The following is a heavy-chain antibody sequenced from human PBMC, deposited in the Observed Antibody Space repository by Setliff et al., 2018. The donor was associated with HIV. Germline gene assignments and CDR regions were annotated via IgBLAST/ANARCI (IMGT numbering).Heavy chain of an antibody. Sequence: PSETLSLTCTVSGGSISGYHWNWLRQTPGKGLEWIGYIYTSRGTNYNHSLRTRVIISVDTSNQFSLKLASVTAADTAVYYCARDYYESSGYYGWRFDPWGQGTLVTVSS. D-gene: IGHD3-22*01. CDR1: GGSISGYH. V-gene: IGHV4-4*09. CDR2: IYTSRGT. CDR3: ARDYYESSGYYGWRFDP. J-gene: IGHJ5*02.